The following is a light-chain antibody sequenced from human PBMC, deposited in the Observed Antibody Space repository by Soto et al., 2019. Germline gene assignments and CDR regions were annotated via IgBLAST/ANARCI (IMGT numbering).Light chain of an antibody. V-gene: IGKV1-6*01. CDR3: QKTYSNLWT. CDR1: QDIRND. Sequence: AIQMTQSPSSLAASFGDRFPSTCRESQDIRNDLGWYQQKPGKAPKLLIYAASSLQSGVPSRFIGSGSGTDFTLTINNLQREDFADYFCQKTYSNLWTFGKGKKVDI. CDR2: AAS. J-gene: IGKJ1*01.